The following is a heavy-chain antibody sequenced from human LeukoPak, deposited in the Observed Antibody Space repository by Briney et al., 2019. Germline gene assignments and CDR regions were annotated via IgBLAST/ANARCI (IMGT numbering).Heavy chain of an antibody. CDR3: ASGDEFLDAFDI. CDR2: IFYSGST. D-gene: IGHD2-21*01. CDR1: GGSVSSSNYY. V-gene: IGHV4-39*01. J-gene: IGHJ3*02. Sequence: SETLSLTCTVSGGSVSSSNYYWGWIRQPPGKGLEWIGNIFYSGSTNYNPSLKSRVTISVDTSKNQFSLKLSSVTAADTAVYYCASGDEFLDAFDIWGQGTVVTVSS.